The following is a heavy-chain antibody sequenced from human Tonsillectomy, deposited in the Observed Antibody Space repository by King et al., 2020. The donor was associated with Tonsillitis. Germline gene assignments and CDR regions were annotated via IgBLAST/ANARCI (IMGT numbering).Heavy chain of an antibody. D-gene: IGHD1-1*01. CDR3: VKDASTTPVIWWYFDC. CDR2: ISGSGTST. V-gene: IGHV3-23*01. J-gene: IGHJ4*01. Sequence: MSWVRQAPGKGLEWVSVISGSGTSTYYADSVKGRFTISRDNSKNTLYLQMNRLRAEDTALYYCVKDASTTPVIWWYFDCWGRVTLVTVSS.